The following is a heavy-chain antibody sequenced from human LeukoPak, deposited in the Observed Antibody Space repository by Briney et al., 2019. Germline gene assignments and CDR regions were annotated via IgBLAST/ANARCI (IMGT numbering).Heavy chain of an antibody. Sequence: GGSLRLSCAAPGFTFSSYWMSWVRQAPGKGLEWVANIKQDGSEKYYVDSVKGRFTISRDNARNSLYLQMNSLRAEDTAVYYCAREGDSSGWLHYYYYYYMDVWGKGTTVTISS. CDR1: GFTFSSYW. J-gene: IGHJ6*03. CDR2: IKQDGSEK. CDR3: AREGDSSGWLHYYYYYYMDV. V-gene: IGHV3-7*01. D-gene: IGHD6-19*01.